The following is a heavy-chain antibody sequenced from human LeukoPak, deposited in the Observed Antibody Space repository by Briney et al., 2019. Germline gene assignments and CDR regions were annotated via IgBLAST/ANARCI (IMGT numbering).Heavy chain of an antibody. J-gene: IGHJ5*02. CDR1: GGSFSGYY. Sequence: PSETLSLTCAVYGGSFSGYYWSWIRQAPGKGLEWIGEINHSGNTNYNPSLKSRVTISVDTSKSQFSLKLSSVTAADTAVYYCVTEPGYCTGGRCYGGWFDPWGQGALVTVSS. CDR2: INHSGNT. V-gene: IGHV4-34*01. D-gene: IGHD2-15*01. CDR3: VTEPGYCTGGRCYGGWFDP.